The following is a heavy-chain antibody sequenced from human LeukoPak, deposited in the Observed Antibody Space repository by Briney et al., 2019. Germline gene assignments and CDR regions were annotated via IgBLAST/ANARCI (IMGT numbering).Heavy chain of an antibody. J-gene: IGHJ4*02. CDR3: ARGYYYDTSAYFDY. CDR1: GGSFSGYY. CDR2: INHSGST. Sequence: PSETLSLTCAVYGGSFSGYYWSWIRQPPGKGLEWIGEINHSGSTNYSPPLKSRVTISVDTSKNQFSLNVNSVTAADTAVYYCARGYYYDTSAYFDYWGQGTLVTVSS. D-gene: IGHD3-22*01. V-gene: IGHV4-34*01.